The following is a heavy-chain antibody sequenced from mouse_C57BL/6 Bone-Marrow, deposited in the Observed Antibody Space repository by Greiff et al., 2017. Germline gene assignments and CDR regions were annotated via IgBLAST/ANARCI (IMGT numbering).Heavy chain of an antibody. CDR2: ISYDGSN. CDR1: GYSITSGYY. V-gene: IGHV3-6*01. J-gene: IGHJ3*01. CDR3: ARGSGLRPFAY. D-gene: IGHD2-4*01. Sequence: EVQLLESGPGLVKPSQSLSLTCSVTGYSITSGYYWNWIRQFPGNKLEWMGYISYDGSNNYNPSLKNRISITRDTSKNQFFLKLNSVTTEDTATYYCARGSGLRPFAYWGQGTLVTVSA.